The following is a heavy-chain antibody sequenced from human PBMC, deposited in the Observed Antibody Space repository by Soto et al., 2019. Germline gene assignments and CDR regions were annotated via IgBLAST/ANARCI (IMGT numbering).Heavy chain of an antibody. Sequence: GGSLRLSCAASGFTFSSYSMNWVRQAPGKGLEWVSSISSSSSYIYYADSVKGRFTISRDNAKNSLYLQMNSLRAEDTAVYYCARDLGRPGEYNWFDPWGQGTLVTVSS. V-gene: IGHV3-21*01. CDR2: ISSSSSYI. D-gene: IGHD3-16*01. CDR1: GFTFSSYS. CDR3: ARDLGRPGEYNWFDP. J-gene: IGHJ5*02.